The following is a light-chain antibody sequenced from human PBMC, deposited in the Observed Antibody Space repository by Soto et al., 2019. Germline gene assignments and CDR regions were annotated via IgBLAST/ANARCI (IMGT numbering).Light chain of an antibody. J-gene: IGKJ4*01. V-gene: IGKV3-20*01. CDR1: QSVSSSY. CDR3: QQYGSSPLT. CDR2: GAS. Sequence: EIVLTQSPGTLSLSPGERATLSCRASQSVSSSYLAWYQQKPGQAPRLLIYGASSRATGIPDRFSGSGSGTDFTLTSSRLEPGDFAVYYCQQYGSSPLTFGGGTKVEIK.